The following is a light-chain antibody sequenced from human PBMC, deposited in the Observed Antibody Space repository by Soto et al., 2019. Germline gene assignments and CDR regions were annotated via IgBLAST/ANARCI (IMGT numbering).Light chain of an antibody. J-gene: IGKJ3*01. CDR2: DAS. Sequence: AIQLTQSPSSLSASVGDRVTITCRASQGISSALAWYQQKPGKAPKILIYDASSLESGVPSRFSGSGSGTEFTLAISSQQPEDFAAYYCQQFNSYLLSFRPGTKVDI. V-gene: IGKV1-13*02. CDR1: QGISSA. CDR3: QQFNSYLLS.